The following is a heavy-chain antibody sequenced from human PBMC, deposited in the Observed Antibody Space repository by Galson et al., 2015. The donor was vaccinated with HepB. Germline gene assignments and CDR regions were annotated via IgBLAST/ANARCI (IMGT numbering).Heavy chain of an antibody. D-gene: IGHD5-18*01. Sequence: SVKVSCKVSGYTLTELSMHWVRQAPGKGLEWMGGFDPEDGETIYAQKFQGRVTMTEDTSASTAYMELSSLRSEDTAVYYCARDIQLWLGWFDHWGQGTLVTVSS. CDR2: FDPEDGET. CDR1: GYTLTELS. V-gene: IGHV1-24*01. J-gene: IGHJ5*02. CDR3: ARDIQLWLGWFDH.